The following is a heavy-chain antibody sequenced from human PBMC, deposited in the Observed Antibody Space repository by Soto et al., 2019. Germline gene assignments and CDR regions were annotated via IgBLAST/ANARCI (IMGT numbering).Heavy chain of an antibody. CDR3: ARAVYCTTANCWDDFHSYNSDV. CDR2: IYHTGGR. CDR1: GDSINNTYW. D-gene: IGHD2-2*01. Sequence: QVQLQQSGPGLVKPSGTLSLTCFVSGDSINNTYWWSWVRQAPGKGREWFGVIYHTGGRSYMPSRRARITLSVETSKNQFSLKLTSGTAADTAVYYCARAVYCTTANCWDDFHSYNSDVWGQGTAVTVSS. V-gene: IGHV4-4*02. J-gene: IGHJ6*02.